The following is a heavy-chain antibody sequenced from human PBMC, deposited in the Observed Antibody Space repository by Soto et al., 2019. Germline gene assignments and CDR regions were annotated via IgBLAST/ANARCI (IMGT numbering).Heavy chain of an antibody. V-gene: IGHV3-15*07. D-gene: IGHD3-3*01. CDR1: GFSFSNSW. J-gene: IGHJ6*02. Sequence: EVQMVESGGGLVKPGGSLRLSCAASGFSFSNSWVNWVRQAPGKGPEWVGHIKTKTDGGTTDYAAPVEGRFSISRDDSQNMLYLQMNRLKIEDTAVYYCTGTDFGPAGMDVWGQGTTVTVSS. CDR3: TGTDFGPAGMDV. CDR2: IKTKTDGGTT.